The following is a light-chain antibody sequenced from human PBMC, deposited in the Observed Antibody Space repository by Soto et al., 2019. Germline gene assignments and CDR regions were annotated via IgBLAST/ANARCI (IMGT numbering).Light chain of an antibody. J-gene: IGKJ5*01. Sequence: SATLAVSPRVCSTLCYRASRKVSSSIASYQQKTRQHPPPLLYDASTTATRIPARFSSSGSGTDFTLTISSLEPSDFAVYYCQQRSNWPPITFGQGTRLEIK. CDR3: QQRSNWPPIT. CDR1: RKVSSS. V-gene: IGKV3-11*01. CDR2: DAS.